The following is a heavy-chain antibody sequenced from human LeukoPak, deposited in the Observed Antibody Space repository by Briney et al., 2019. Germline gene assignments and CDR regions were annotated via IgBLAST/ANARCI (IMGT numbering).Heavy chain of an antibody. CDR3: AREAVAGTRSYFY. CDR2: IIPILGIA. Sequence: SVKVSCKASGGTFSSYAISWVRQAPGQGLEWMGRIIPILGIANYAQKFLGRVTITADKSTSTAYMELSSLRSEDTAVYYCAREAVAGTRSYFYWGQGTLVTVSS. V-gene: IGHV1-69*04. CDR1: GGTFSSYA. J-gene: IGHJ4*02. D-gene: IGHD6-19*01.